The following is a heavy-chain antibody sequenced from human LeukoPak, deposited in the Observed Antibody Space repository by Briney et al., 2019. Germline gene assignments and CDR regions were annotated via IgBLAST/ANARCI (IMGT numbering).Heavy chain of an antibody. V-gene: IGHV1-18*01. CDR3: ARELDCGGDCYSHY. CDR2: ISAYNGNT. CDR1: GYTFTSYG. J-gene: IGHJ4*02. Sequence: ASVKVSCKASGYTFTSYGISWVRQAPGQGLEWIGWISAYNGNTNYAQKLQGRVTMTRDTSTSTVYMELSSLRSEDTAVYYCARELDCGGDCYSHYWGQGTLVTVSS. D-gene: IGHD2-21*02.